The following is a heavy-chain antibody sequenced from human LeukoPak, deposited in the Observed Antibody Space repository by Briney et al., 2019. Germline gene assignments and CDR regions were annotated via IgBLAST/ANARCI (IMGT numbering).Heavy chain of an antibody. CDR1: GFTFSSYA. CDR3: ARARGVDY. Sequence: GGSLRLSGAASGFTFSSYAMHWVRQAPGKGLEWVSSISSTSNTIYYADSVKGRFTISRDNAKNSLYLQMNSLRDEDTAVYYCARARGVDYWGQGTLVTVAS. CDR2: ISSTSNTI. J-gene: IGHJ4*02. V-gene: IGHV3-48*02.